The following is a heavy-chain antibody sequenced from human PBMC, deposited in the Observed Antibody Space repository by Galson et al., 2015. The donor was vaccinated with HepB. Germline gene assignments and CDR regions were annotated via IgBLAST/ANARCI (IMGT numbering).Heavy chain of an antibody. CDR2: ISSSSSTI. Sequence: SLRLSCAASGFTFSSYSMNWVRQAPGKGLEWVSYISSSSSTIYYADSVKGRFTISRDNAKNSLYLQMNSLRAEDTAVYYCARDHIVVVTAFSPADASDIWGQGTMVTVSS. V-gene: IGHV3-48*01. D-gene: IGHD2-21*02. J-gene: IGHJ3*02. CDR3: ARDHIVVVTAFSPADASDI. CDR1: GFTFSSYS.